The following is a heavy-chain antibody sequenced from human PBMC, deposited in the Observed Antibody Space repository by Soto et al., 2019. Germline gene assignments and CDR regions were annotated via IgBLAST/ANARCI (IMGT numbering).Heavy chain of an antibody. Sequence: SETLSLTCTVSGGSISSGSYYWGWIRQPPGKGLEWIGNTKFGGSTYYNPSLKSRVSISVDTSKNQFSLKLSSVTAADTAVYYCARPYSSGWYGGFDYWGQGTLVTVSS. CDR1: GGSISSGSYY. D-gene: IGHD6-19*01. CDR3: ARPYSSGWYGGFDY. V-gene: IGHV4-39*01. CDR2: TKFGGST. J-gene: IGHJ4*02.